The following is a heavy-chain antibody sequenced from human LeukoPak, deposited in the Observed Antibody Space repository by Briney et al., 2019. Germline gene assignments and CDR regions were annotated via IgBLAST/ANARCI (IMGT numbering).Heavy chain of an antibody. D-gene: IGHD4-17*01. CDR3: AREDYGDYRWFDP. CDR2: INPNSGGT. CDR1: GYTFTGYY. Sequence: GASVKASCKASGYTFTGYYMHWVRQAPGQGLEWMGWINPNSGGTNYAQKFQGRVTMTRDTSISTAYMELSRLRSDDTAVYYCAREDYGDYRWFDPWGQGTLVTVSS. V-gene: IGHV1-2*02. J-gene: IGHJ5*02.